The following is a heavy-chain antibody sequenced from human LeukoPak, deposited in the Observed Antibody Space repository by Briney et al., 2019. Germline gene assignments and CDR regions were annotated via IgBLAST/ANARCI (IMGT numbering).Heavy chain of an antibody. CDR2: INPNSGGT. D-gene: IGHD3-9*01. V-gene: IGHV1-2*02. CDR1: GYTFTGYY. Sequence: ASVKVSCKASGYTFTGYYVHWVRQAPGQGLEWMGWINPNSGGTNFAQKFQGRVTMTRDTSISTAYMELSRLRSDDTAVYYCARGDHYDVLTGFQTPSHLSDYWGQGTLVTVSS. CDR3: ARGDHYDVLTGFQTPSHLSDY. J-gene: IGHJ4*02.